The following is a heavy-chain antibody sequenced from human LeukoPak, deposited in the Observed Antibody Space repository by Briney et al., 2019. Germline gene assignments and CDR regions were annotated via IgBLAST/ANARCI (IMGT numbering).Heavy chain of an antibody. CDR2: IIPILGIA. Sequence: SVKVSCKASGGTFSSYAISWVRQAPGQGLEWMGRIIPILGIANYAQKFQGRVTMTTDTSTSTAYMELRSLRSDDTAVYYCARDQRITMIVVVPQGIDYWGQGTLVTVSS. D-gene: IGHD3-22*01. J-gene: IGHJ4*02. V-gene: IGHV1-69*04. CDR3: ARDQRITMIVVVPQGIDY. CDR1: GGTFSSYA.